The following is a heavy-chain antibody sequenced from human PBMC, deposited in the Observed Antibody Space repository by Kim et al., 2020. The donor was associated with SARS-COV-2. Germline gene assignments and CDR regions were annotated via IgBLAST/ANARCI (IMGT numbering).Heavy chain of an antibody. CDR1: GFTFSSYS. D-gene: IGHD3-10*01. CDR3: ARDPGDYYGSGSFDY. CDR2: ISSSSSYI. Sequence: GGSLRLSCAASGFTFSSYSMNWVRQAPGKGLEWVSSISSSSSYIYYADSVKGRFTISRDNAKNSLYLQMNSLRAEDTAVYYCARDPGDYYGSGSFDYWGQGTLVTVSS. V-gene: IGHV3-21*01. J-gene: IGHJ4*02.